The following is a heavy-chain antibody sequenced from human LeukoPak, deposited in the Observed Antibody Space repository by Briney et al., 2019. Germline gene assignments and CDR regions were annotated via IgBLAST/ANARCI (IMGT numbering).Heavy chain of an antibody. Sequence: SQTLSLTCIVSGGSISSGGYYWSWIRQHPGKGLEWIGYIYYSGSTYYNPSLKSRVTISVDTSKNQFSLKLSSVTAADTAVYYCASSGGDYYYYYGMDVWGQGTTVTVSS. D-gene: IGHD1-1*01. CDR1: GGSISSGGYY. J-gene: IGHJ6*02. CDR2: IYYSGST. CDR3: ASSGGDYYYYYGMDV. V-gene: IGHV4-31*03.